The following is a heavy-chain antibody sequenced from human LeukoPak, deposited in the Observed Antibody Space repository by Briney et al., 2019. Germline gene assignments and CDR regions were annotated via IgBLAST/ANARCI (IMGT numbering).Heavy chain of an antibody. V-gene: IGHV4-30-2*01. Sequence: KPSETLSLTCTVSGGSISSGGYYWTWIRQPPGMGLEWIGYIYQSGSTYYNSSLKSRVTISVDRSKNQFSLKLNSVTAADTAVYYCARDRDYNWNHEGWGQGTLVTVSS. CDR2: IYQSGST. CDR1: GGSISSGGYY. CDR3: ARDRDYNWNHEG. J-gene: IGHJ4*02. D-gene: IGHD1-14*01.